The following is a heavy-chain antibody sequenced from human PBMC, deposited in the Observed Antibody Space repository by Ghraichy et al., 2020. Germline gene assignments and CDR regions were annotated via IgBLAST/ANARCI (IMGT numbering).Heavy chain of an antibody. V-gene: IGHV1-46*01. D-gene: IGHD6-6*01. CDR3: ARDRSIAARRNYYFAMDV. Sequence: ASVKVSCKASGYTFTSYYMHWVRQAPGQGLEWMGIINPSGGSTSYVQQFHGRVILTRDTSTSTVYMELSSLRSEDTAVYFCARDRSIAARRNYYFAMDVWGQGTTVTVSS. J-gene: IGHJ6*02. CDR1: GYTFTSYY. CDR2: INPSGGST.